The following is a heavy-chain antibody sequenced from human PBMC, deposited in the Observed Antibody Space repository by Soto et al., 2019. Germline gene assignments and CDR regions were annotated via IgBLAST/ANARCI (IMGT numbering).Heavy chain of an antibody. V-gene: IGHV1-18*01. CDR1: GYTFTSYG. Sequence: QVQLVQSGAEVKKPGASVKVSCKASGYTFTSYGISWVRQAPGQGLEWMGWISAYNGNTSYAQKLQGRVTMTTDTSTSTAYMELRSLRSDDTAVYYCARGPRYYCSSTSCYASPYDYWGQGTLVTVSS. D-gene: IGHD2-2*01. CDR2: ISAYNGNT. J-gene: IGHJ4*02. CDR3: ARGPRYYCSSTSCYASPYDY.